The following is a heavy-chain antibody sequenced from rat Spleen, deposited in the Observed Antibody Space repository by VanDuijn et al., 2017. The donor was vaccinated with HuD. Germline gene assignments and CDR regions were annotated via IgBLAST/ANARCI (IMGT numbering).Heavy chain of an antibody. V-gene: IGHV5-29*01. CDR2: ISYDGGST. D-gene: IGHD4-3*01. Sequence: EVQLVESGGGLVQPGRSLKLSCVASGFTFNNYWMTWIRQAPTKGLEWVASISYDGGSTYYRDSVKGRFTISRDNGKNILYLQIDSLKSEDTATYYCARHGRGGTTYHYVMDVWGQGTSVTVSS. CDR3: ARHGRGGTTYHYVMDV. J-gene: IGHJ4*01. CDR1: GFTFNNYW.